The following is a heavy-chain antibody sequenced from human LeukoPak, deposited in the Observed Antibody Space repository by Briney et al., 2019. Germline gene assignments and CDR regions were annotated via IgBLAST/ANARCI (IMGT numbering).Heavy chain of an antibody. V-gene: IGHV3-7*05. J-gene: IGHJ6*02. CDR3: ARDPYSSTWSYGMDV. Sequence: GGSLRLSCAASGFTFSSYWMSWVRQAPGKGLEWVANIKQDGSEEVYVDSVKGRFTISRDNAKNSLCLQMNTLRAEDTAVYYCARDPYSSTWSYGMDVWGQGTTVTVSS. D-gene: IGHD6-6*01. CDR1: GFTFSSYW. CDR2: IKQDGSEE.